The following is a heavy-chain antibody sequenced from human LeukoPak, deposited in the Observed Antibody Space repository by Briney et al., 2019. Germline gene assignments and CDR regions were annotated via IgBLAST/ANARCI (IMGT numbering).Heavy chain of an antibody. CDR2: ISDTGNT. J-gene: IGHJ6*03. Sequence: GGSLRLSCAASVFTLSSYAMRWVRQAPVKGLEWVSGISDTGNTYHADSVKGRFTISRDNSKNTLYLQMNSLRAEDTAVYYCAKDLAMAPYYYYYMDVWGKGTTVTISS. CDR3: AKDLAMAPYYYYYMDV. V-gene: IGHV3-23*01. CDR1: VFTLSSYA. D-gene: IGHD5-18*01.